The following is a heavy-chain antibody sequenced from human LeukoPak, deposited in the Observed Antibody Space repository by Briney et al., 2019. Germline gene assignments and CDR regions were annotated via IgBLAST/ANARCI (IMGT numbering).Heavy chain of an antibody. Sequence: GGSLRLSCAASGFTFSSYGMHWVRQAPGKGLEWVAFIRYDGSNKYYADSVKGRFTISRDNSKNTLYLQMNSLRAEDTAVYYCAKDRSGWSNHFDYGGQGTLVTVSS. CDR1: GFTFSSYG. CDR2: IRYDGSNK. J-gene: IGHJ4*02. CDR3: AKDRSGWSNHFDY. V-gene: IGHV3-30*02. D-gene: IGHD6-19*01.